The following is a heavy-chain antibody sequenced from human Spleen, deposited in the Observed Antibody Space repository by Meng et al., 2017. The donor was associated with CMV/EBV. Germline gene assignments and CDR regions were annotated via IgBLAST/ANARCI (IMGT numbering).Heavy chain of an antibody. CDR1: GFNFRIFE. CDR2: INWTGGRT. CDR3: ARRSTDSTGYSSGWYFDA. J-gene: IGHJ4*02. D-gene: IGHD6-19*01. V-gene: IGHV3-20*04. Sequence: GGSLRLSCAASGFNFRIFEMNWVRQTPGKGLEWVSGINWTGGRTYYADSVKGRFTISRDTAKNSLYLQMNSLRAEDTAFYYCARRSTDSTGYSSGWYFDAWGQGTLVTVSS.